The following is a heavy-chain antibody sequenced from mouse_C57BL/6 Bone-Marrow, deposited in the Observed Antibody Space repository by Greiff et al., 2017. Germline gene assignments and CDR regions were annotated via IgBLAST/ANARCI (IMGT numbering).Heavy chain of an antibody. CDR1: GYTFTTYP. J-gene: IGHJ4*01. CDR3: ASYDYDGAMDY. D-gene: IGHD2-4*01. V-gene: IGHV1-47*01. Sequence: VKVVESGAELVKPGASVKMSCKASGYTFTTYPIEWMKQNHGKSLEWIGNFHPYNDDTKYNEKFKGKATLTVEKSSSTVYLELSRLTSDDSAVYYCASYDYDGAMDYWGQGTSVTVSS. CDR2: FHPYNDDT.